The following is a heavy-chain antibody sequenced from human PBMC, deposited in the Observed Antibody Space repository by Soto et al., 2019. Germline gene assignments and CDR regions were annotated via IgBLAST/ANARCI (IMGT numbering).Heavy chain of an antibody. Sequence: SETLSLTCTVSGGSISSGGYYWSWIRQHPGKGLEWIGYIYYSGGTYYNPSLKSRVTISVDTSKNQFSLKLSSVTAADTAVYYCARALMYYYDSSGYYYVDYWGQGTLVTVSS. D-gene: IGHD3-22*01. CDR2: IYYSGGT. CDR1: GGSISSGGYY. CDR3: ARALMYYYDSSGYYYVDY. J-gene: IGHJ4*02. V-gene: IGHV4-31*03.